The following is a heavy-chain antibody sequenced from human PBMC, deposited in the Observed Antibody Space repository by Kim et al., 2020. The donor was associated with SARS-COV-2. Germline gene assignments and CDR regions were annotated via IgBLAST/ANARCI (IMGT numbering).Heavy chain of an antibody. Sequence: GGSLRLSCAASGFTFSSYAMHWVRQAPGKGLEWVAVISYDGSNKYYADSVKGRFTISRDNSKNTLYLQMNSLRAEDTAVYYCARDRDSSSSGFGYWGQGT. CDR3: ARDRDSSSSGFGY. V-gene: IGHV3-30-3*01. J-gene: IGHJ4*02. D-gene: IGHD6-6*01. CDR2: ISYDGSNK. CDR1: GFTFSSYA.